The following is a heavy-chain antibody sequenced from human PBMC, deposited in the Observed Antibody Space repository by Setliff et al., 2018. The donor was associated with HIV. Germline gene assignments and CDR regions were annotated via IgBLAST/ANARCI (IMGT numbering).Heavy chain of an antibody. CDR3: VRDALLDDAFDI. CDR1: GFTFSSYA. J-gene: IGHJ3*02. CDR2: ISSNGDTT. Sequence: PGGSLRLSCAASGFTFSSYAMHWVRQAPGKGLEYVSAISSNGDTTYYANSVKGRFTISRDNSKNTLYLQTGSLRPEDMAVYHCVRDALLDDAFDIWGQGTMVTVSS. D-gene: IGHD3-10*01. V-gene: IGHV3-64*01.